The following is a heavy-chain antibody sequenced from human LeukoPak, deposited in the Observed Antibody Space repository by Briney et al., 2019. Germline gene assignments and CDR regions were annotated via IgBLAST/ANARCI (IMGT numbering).Heavy chain of an antibody. CDR1: GYSISSGYY. CDR3: ARESGRGSYWGY. J-gene: IGHJ4*02. CDR2: IYHSGST. D-gene: IGHD1-26*01. V-gene: IGHV4-38-2*02. Sequence: SETLSLTCTVSGYSISSGYYWGWIRQPPGKGLEWIGSIYHSGSTYYNPSLKSRVTISVDTSKNQFSLKLSSVTAADTAVYYCARESGRGSYWGYWGQGTLVTVSS.